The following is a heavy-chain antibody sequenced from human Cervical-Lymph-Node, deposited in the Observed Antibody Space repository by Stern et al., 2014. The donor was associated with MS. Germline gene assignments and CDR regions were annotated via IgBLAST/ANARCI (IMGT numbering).Heavy chain of an antibody. V-gene: IGHV3-15*01. CDR1: GYTFTNAW. CDR2: IKSAADGGTT. CDR3: ATAIDFWSGYNASGY. J-gene: IGHJ4*02. D-gene: IGHD3-3*01. Sequence: EDQLVESGGDLVKPGGSLRLSCAVSGYTFTNAWMHWVRQAPGKGLEWVGRIKSAADGGTTDYGGPVKGRFTISRDDSKNTLFLQMMGLKIEDTALYYCATAIDFWSGYNASGYWGQGTLVTVSS.